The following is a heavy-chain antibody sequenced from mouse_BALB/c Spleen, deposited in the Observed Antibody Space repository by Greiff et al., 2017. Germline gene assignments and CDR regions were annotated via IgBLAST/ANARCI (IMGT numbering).Heavy chain of an antibody. CDR2: INPSTGYT. CDR3: ARGLLRLPWFAY. D-gene: IGHD1-2*01. CDR1: GYTFTSYW. J-gene: IGHJ3*01. V-gene: IGHV1-7*01. Sequence: VQLQQSGAELAKPGASVKMSCKASGYTFTSYWMHWVKQRPGQGLEWIGYINPSTGYTEYNQKFKDKATLTADKSSSTAYMQLSSLTSEDSAVYYCARGLLRLPWFAYWGQGTLVTVSA.